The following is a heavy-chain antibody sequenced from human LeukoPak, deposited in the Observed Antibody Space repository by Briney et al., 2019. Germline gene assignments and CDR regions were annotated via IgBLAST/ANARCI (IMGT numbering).Heavy chain of an antibody. V-gene: IGHV3-48*03. CDR3: ARGTNED. CDR2: ISNSGSTI. J-gene: IGHJ4*02. CDR1: GFTFSSHG. Sequence: PGGSLRLSCAASGFTFSSHGMNWVRQAPGKGLEWVSCISNSGSTIYYADSVKGRFTISRDNAKNSLYLQMNSLRADDTALYYCARGTNEDWGQGTLVTVSS. D-gene: IGHD2-8*01.